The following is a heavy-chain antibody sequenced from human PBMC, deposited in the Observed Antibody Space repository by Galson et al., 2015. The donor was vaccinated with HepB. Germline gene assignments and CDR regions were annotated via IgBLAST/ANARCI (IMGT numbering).Heavy chain of an antibody. Sequence: SCKASGGTFSSYTISWVRQAPGQGLEWMGRIIPILGIANYAQKFQGRVTITADKSTSTAYMELSSLRSEDTAVYYCAREAGGLQYFQHWGQGTLVTVSS. J-gene: IGHJ1*01. CDR2: IIPILGIA. D-gene: IGHD3-16*01. CDR3: AREAGGLQYFQH. V-gene: IGHV1-69*04. CDR1: GGTFSSYT.